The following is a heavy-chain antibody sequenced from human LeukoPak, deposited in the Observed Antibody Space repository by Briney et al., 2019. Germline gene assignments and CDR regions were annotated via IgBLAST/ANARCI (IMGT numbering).Heavy chain of an antibody. D-gene: IGHD3-3*01. J-gene: IGHJ5*02. CDR2: FDPEDGET. CDR3: ARVKIFGVAISNWFDP. Sequence: ASVKVSCKVSGYTLTELSMHWVRQAPGKGLEWMGGFDPEDGETIYAQKFQGRVTMTTDTLTSTAFMELRSLRSDDTAIYYCARVKIFGVAISNWFDPWGQGTLVTVSS. V-gene: IGHV1-24*01. CDR1: GYTLTELS.